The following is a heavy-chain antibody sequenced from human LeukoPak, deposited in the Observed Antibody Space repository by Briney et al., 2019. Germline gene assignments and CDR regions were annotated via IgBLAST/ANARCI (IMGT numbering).Heavy chain of an antibody. V-gene: IGHV4-59*08. CDR3: ARRDSRTGPMDY. CDR1: GGSISSYY. CDR2: IYYSGST. Sequence: SETLSLTCTVSGGSISSYYWSWIRQPPWKGLEWIGYIYYSGSTNYNPSLKSRVTISVDTSKNQFSLKLSSVTAADTAVYYCARRDSRTGPMDYWGQGTLVTVSS. J-gene: IGHJ4*02. D-gene: IGHD2-21*01.